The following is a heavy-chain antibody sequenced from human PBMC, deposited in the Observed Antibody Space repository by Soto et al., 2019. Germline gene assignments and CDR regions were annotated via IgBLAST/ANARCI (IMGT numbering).Heavy chain of an antibody. J-gene: IGHJ6*02. CDR3: ARVSTAYYYGMDV. CDR2: ISSSSSYI. CDR1: GFTFSSYS. Sequence: EVQLVESGGGLVKPGGSLRLSCAASGFTFSSYSMNWVRQAPGKGLEWVSSISSSSSYIYYADSVKGRFTISRDNAKHSLYLQMNSLRAEDTAVYYCARVSTAYYYGMDVWGQGTTVTGSS. V-gene: IGHV3-21*01.